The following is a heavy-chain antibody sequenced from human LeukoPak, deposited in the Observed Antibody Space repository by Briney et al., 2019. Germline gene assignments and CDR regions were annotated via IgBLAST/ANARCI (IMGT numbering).Heavy chain of an antibody. J-gene: IGHJ5*02. CDR3: ARERLAMVRGVIPKEAWGWFDP. V-gene: IGHV4-34*01. CDR1: GGSFNGYY. D-gene: IGHD3-10*01. CDR2: INHSGST. Sequence: SETLSLTCAVYGGSFNGYYWSWIRQPPGKGLEWIGEINHSGSTNYSPSLKSRVTLSVDTSKNQFSLRLSSVTAADTAVYYCARERLAMVRGVIPKEAWGWFDPWGQGTLVTVSS.